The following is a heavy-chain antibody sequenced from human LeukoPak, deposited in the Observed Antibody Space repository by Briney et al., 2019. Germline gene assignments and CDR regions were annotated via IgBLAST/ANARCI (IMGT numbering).Heavy chain of an antibody. Sequence: GGSLRLSCAASGFTVSSNYMTWVRQAPGKGLEWVSVIYSDASTYYADSVKGRFTISRDNSKNTLYLQMDSLRADDTAVYYCARFEATAGTCDYWGQGTLVTVSS. CDR1: GFTVSSNY. CDR2: IYSDAST. V-gene: IGHV3-53*01. CDR3: ARFEATAGTCDY. J-gene: IGHJ4*02. D-gene: IGHD6-13*01.